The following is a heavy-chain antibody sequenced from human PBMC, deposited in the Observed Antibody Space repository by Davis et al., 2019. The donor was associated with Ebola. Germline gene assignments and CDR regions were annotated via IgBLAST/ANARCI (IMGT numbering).Heavy chain of an antibody. V-gene: IGHV3-23*01. J-gene: IGHJ3*01. CDR1: GFVFRNYV. D-gene: IGHD2-15*01. Sequence: GESLKISCAASGFVFRNYVMSWVRRAPGKGLEWVSTHGTSGDTYYADSVKGRFTISRDNSKNTLHLQMNSLRVEDTAIYYCAKDTPNIWFDVWGQGTMATVSS. CDR2: HGTSGDT. CDR3: AKDTPNIWFDV.